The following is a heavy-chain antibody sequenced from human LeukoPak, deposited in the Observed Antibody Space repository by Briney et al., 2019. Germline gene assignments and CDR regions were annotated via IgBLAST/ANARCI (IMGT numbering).Heavy chain of an antibody. CDR1: GFTFSSYG. Sequence: GGSLRLSCAASGFTFSSYGMHWVRQAPGKGLEWVAVISYDGSNKYYADSVKGRFTISRDNSKNTLYLQMNSLRAEDTAVYYCAKERGGVVVVAATHGEHYFDYWGQGTLVTVSS. CDR3: AKERGGVVVVAATHGEHYFDY. V-gene: IGHV3-30*18. J-gene: IGHJ4*02. CDR2: ISYDGSNK. D-gene: IGHD2-15*01.